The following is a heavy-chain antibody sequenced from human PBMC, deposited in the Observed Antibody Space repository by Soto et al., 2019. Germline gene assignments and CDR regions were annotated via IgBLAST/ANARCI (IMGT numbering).Heavy chain of an antibody. J-gene: IGHJ4*02. V-gene: IGHV4-4*07. CDR2: LYNDERT. Sequence: PSETLSLTCTVSGDSVSSHYWSWIRQPAGKGLQWIGRLYNDERTAYNPSLKSRVTMSLDTSKNQFSLKLTSVTAADSAVYFCAREPLAHSYFDFWGQGFLVTVSS. CDR1: GDSVSSHY. CDR3: AREPLAHSYFDF.